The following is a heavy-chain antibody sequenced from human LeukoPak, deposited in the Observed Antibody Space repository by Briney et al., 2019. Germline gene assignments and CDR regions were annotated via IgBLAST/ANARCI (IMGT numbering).Heavy chain of an antibody. V-gene: IGHV1-2*07. CDR3: ARGLFETYYYYYMDV. CDR2: INPNSGGT. J-gene: IGHJ6*03. CDR1: GYTFTDYY. Sequence: ASVKVSCKAPGYTFTDYYMHWVRQAPGQGLEWMGWINPNSGGTNYAHKFQGRVTMTRDTSISTAYMELSRLRSDDTAVYFCARGLFETYYYYYMDVWGKGTTVTVSS.